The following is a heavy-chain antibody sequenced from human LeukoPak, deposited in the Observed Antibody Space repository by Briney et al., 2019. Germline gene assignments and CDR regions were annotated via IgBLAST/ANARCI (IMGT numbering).Heavy chain of an antibody. D-gene: IGHD3-10*01. J-gene: IGHJ4*02. Sequence: PGGSLRLSCADSGFTFSSYGMSWVRQAPGKGLEWVSAISGSGGSTYYADSVKGRFTISRDNSKNTLYLQMNSLRAEDTAVYYCAKDNVRSLWFGESANFDYWGQGTLFTVSS. CDR1: GFTFSSYG. V-gene: IGHV3-23*01. CDR2: ISGSGGST. CDR3: AKDNVRSLWFGESANFDY.